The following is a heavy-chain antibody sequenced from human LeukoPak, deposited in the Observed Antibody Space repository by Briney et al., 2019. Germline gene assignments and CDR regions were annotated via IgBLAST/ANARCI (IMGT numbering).Heavy chain of an antibody. J-gene: IGHJ4*02. Sequence: SETLSLTCTVSGGSISGGGYYWSWIRQHPGKGLEWIGYIYYSGSTYYNPSLKSRVTISVDTSKNQFSLKLSSVTAADTAVYYCARGSSIAAALFDYWGQGTLVTVSS. CDR2: IYYSGST. CDR3: ARGSSIAAALFDY. CDR1: GGSISGGGYY. D-gene: IGHD6-13*01. V-gene: IGHV4-31*03.